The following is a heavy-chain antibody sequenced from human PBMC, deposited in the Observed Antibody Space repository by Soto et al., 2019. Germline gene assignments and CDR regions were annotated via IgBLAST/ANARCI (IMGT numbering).Heavy chain of an antibody. D-gene: IGHD1-26*01. V-gene: IGHV4-31*03. CDR3: ARLRAVGATAADC. J-gene: IGHJ4*02. CDR1: GASISSGNYY. Sequence: KPSETLSLTCTVSGASISSGNYYWTWIRQHTGEGLEWIGYIYYSGGTFYNPSLKSRLSMSVDTSKNQFSLRLNSVTAADTAVYYCARLRAVGATAADCWGQGTLVTVSS. CDR2: IYYSGGT.